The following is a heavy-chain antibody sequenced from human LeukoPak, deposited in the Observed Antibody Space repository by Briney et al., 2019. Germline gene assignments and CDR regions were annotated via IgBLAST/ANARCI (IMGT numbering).Heavy chain of an antibody. CDR2: ISAYNGNT. CDR1: GYTFTGYY. Sequence: ASVKVSCKASGYTFTGYYMHWVRQAPGQGLEWMGWISAYNGNTNYAQKLQGRVTMTTDTSTSTAYMELRSLRSDDTAVYYCARVRYCSSTSCYIYYGMDVWGQGTTVTVSS. CDR3: ARVRYCSSTSCYIYYGMDV. V-gene: IGHV1-18*04. D-gene: IGHD2-2*02. J-gene: IGHJ6*02.